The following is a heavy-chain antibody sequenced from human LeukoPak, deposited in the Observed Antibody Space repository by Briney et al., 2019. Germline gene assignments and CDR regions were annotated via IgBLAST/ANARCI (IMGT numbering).Heavy chain of an antibody. J-gene: IGHJ4*02. D-gene: IGHD1-1*01. Sequence: GASVKVSCKASGGTFSSYAISWVRQAPGQGLEWMGWISAYNNNTNYAQKLQGRVTMTTDTSTSTAYMELRSLRSDDTAVYYCARGVTGTELDYWGQGTLVTVSS. CDR3: ARGVTGTELDY. V-gene: IGHV1-18*01. CDR2: ISAYNNNT. CDR1: GGTFSSYA.